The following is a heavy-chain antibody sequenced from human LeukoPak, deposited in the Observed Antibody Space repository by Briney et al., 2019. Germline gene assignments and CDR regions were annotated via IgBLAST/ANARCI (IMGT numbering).Heavy chain of an antibody. Sequence: PGGSLRLSCAASGFTFSSYSMNWVRQAPGKGLEWVSSISSSSSYIYYADSVKGRFTISRDNAKNSLYLQMNSLRAEDTAVYYSSRGRGTTYAFDIWGQGTMVTVSS. D-gene: IGHD1-1*01. V-gene: IGHV3-21*01. CDR2: ISSSSSYI. CDR3: SRGRGTTYAFDI. CDR1: GFTFSSYS. J-gene: IGHJ3*02.